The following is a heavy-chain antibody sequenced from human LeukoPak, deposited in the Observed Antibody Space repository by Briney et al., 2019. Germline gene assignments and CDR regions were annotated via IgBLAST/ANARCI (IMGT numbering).Heavy chain of an antibody. Sequence: GESLKISCKGSGYRFTSYWIGWVRQMPGKGLEWMGIIYPGDSDTRYSPSFQGQVTISADKSSSTAYLQWSSLKASDTAMYYCARPTPSPGYSSSWYEGEFDPWGQGTLVTVSS. V-gene: IGHV5-51*01. CDR2: IYPGDSDT. J-gene: IGHJ5*02. D-gene: IGHD6-13*01. CDR1: GYRFTSYW. CDR3: ARPTPSPGYSSSWYEGEFDP.